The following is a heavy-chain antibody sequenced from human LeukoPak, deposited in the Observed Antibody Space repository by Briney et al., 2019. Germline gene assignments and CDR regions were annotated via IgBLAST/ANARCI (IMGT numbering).Heavy chain of an antibody. J-gene: IGHJ5*02. CDR2: IYYSGST. CDR1: GGSISSYY. V-gene: IGHV4-59*01. CDR3: ARGRDYYGSGSYSVWFDP. Sequence: AETLSLTCAVSGGSISSYYWSWIRQPPGKGLEWIGYIYYSGSTNYNPSLKSRVTISVDTSKNQFSLKLSSVTAADTAVYYCARGRDYYGSGSYSVWFDPWGQGTLVTVSS. D-gene: IGHD3-10*01.